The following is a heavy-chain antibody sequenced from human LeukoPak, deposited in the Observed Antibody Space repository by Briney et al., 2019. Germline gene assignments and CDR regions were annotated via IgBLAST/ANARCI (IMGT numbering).Heavy chain of an antibody. CDR2: ISYDGSNK. CDR1: GFTFSSYA. V-gene: IGHV3-30-3*01. Sequence: GGSLRLSCAASGFTFSSYAMHWARQAPGKGLEWVAVISYDGSNKYYADSVKGRFTISRDNSKNTLYLQMNSLRAEDTAVYYCARDRMGSSWYFWFDPWGQGTLVTVSS. J-gene: IGHJ5*02. CDR3: ARDRMGSSWYFWFDP. D-gene: IGHD6-13*01.